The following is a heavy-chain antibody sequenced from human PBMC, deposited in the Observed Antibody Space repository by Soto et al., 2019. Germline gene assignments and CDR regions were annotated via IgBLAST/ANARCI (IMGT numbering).Heavy chain of an antibody. CDR1: GDSFKNYA. J-gene: IGHJ4*02. CDR3: ARLDSTMITFDY. V-gene: IGHV1-69*06. D-gene: IGHD5-18*01. Sequence: QVQLVQSGAEVKKPGPSVKISCKTSGDSFKNYAIGWVRQVPGQGLEWTGSIIPLFGTTNYARIFEGRVTITADKSTTTVYMELGSLRSEDTAVYYCARLDSTMITFDYWGQGTLVTVSS. CDR2: IIPLFGTT.